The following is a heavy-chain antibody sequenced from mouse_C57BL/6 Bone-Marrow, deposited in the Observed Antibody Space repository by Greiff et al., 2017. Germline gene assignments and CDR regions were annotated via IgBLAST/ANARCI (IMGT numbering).Heavy chain of an antibody. CDR3: ASRDDGYYFYFDY. Sequence: EVQLQESGPGLVKPSQSLSLTCSVTGYSITSGYYWNWIRQFPGNKLEWMGYISDDGSNNYNPSLKNRISITRDTSKNQFFLKLNSVTTEDTATYYCASRDDGYYFYFDYWGQGTTLTVSS. V-gene: IGHV3-6*01. J-gene: IGHJ2*01. CDR2: ISDDGSN. CDR1: GYSITSGYY. D-gene: IGHD2-3*01.